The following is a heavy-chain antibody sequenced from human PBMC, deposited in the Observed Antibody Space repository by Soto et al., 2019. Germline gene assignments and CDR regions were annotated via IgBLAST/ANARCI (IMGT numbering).Heavy chain of an antibody. Sequence: GGSLRLSCAASGFTFSSYASSWVRQAPGKGLEWVSVISGSGGSTYYADSVKGRFTISRDNSKNTLYLQMSSLRADDTALYYCAKDISGNYYDFDYWGQGTLVTVSS. J-gene: IGHJ4*02. V-gene: IGHV3-23*01. D-gene: IGHD1-26*01. CDR2: ISGSGGST. CDR1: GFTFSSYA. CDR3: AKDISGNYYDFDY.